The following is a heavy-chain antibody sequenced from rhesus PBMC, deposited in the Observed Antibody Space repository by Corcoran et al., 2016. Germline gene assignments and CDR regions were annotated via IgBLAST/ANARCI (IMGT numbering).Heavy chain of an antibody. D-gene: IGHD3-34*01. V-gene: IGHV4-106*01. CDR3: ARDGWGDYYFVEGYGLDS. CDR1: GGSISDDYY. Sequence: QVQLQESGPGLVKPSETLSLTCAVSGGSISDDYYWSWIRQPPGKGLEWIGYIFGSGGGTNYNPSLKNRFTHSIDPSKNQFSLKLSSVTAANTAVYYCARDGWGDYYFVEGYGLDSWGQGVVVTVSS. CDR2: IFGSGGGT. J-gene: IGHJ6*01.